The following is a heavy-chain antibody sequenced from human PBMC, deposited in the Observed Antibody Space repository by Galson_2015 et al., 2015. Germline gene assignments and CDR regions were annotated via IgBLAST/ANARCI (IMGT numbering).Heavy chain of an antibody. CDR1: GYTFSRYG. D-gene: IGHD6-19*01. J-gene: IGHJ6*03. CDR3: ARITLALAGGYYYYYMDV. Sequence: CKASGYTFSRYGMSWVRQAPGQGLEWMGWISGRNGNTNYAQKFLDRVTMTTDTSSSTASMELRSLRTDDTAVYYCARITLALAGGYYYYYMDVWGKGTTVTVSS. CDR2: ISGRNGNT. V-gene: IGHV1-18*01.